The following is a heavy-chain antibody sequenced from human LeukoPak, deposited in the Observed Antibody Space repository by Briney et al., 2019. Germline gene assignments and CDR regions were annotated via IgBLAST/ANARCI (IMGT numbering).Heavy chain of an antibody. CDR3: AKADDYYGSGSYYNSRY. Sequence: GGSLRLSCAASGFTFSSYAMSWVRQAPGKGLEWVSAISGSGGSTYYADSVKGRFTISRDNSKNTLYLQMNSLRAEDTAVYYCAKADDYYGSGSYYNSRYWGQGTLVTVSS. D-gene: IGHD3-10*01. CDR2: ISGSGGST. V-gene: IGHV3-23*01. J-gene: IGHJ4*02. CDR1: GFTFSSYA.